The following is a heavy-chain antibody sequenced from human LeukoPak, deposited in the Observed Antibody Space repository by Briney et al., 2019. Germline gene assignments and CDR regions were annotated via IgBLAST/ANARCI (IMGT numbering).Heavy chain of an antibody. J-gene: IGHJ4*02. V-gene: IGHV3-74*01. CDR2: INSDGSST. CDR1: GFTFSTYW. Sequence: GGSLRLSCAASGFTFSTYWMHWVRQAPGKGLVWVSRINSDGSSTTYADSVKGRFTISRDNAKNTLYLQMNSLRAEDTAVYYCVGEMYYYGSGSYDWGQGTLVTVSS. CDR3: VGEMYYYGSGSYD. D-gene: IGHD3-10*01.